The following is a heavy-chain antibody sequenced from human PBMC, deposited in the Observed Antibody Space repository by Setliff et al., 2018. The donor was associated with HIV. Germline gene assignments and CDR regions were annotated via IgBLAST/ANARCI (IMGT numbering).Heavy chain of an antibody. Sequence: GASVKVSCKASGGTFSGYAISWVRQAPGQGLEWMGIINPTSGNTTYAQNFQGRVTLTRDTSTSTVYMELSRLTSEDTAVYYCARDRERGQYSRSAVGGYYYYYMDVWGKGTTVTVSS. V-gene: IGHV1-46*01. CDR2: INPTSGNT. CDR1: GGTFSGYA. D-gene: IGHD6-6*01. CDR3: ARDRERGQYSRSAVGGYYYYYMDV. J-gene: IGHJ6*03.